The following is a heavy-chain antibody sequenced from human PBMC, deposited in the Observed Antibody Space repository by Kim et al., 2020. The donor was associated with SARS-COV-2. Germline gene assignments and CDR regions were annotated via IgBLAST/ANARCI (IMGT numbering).Heavy chain of an antibody. Sequence: TEKYYVDSGKGRFTISRDNAKNSLFLQMNNLKVDDTAVYYCARGRSSFDYWGRGTLLTVSA. V-gene: IGHV3-7*01. CDR2: TEK. J-gene: IGHJ4*02. CDR3: ARGRSSFDY. D-gene: IGHD1-26*01.